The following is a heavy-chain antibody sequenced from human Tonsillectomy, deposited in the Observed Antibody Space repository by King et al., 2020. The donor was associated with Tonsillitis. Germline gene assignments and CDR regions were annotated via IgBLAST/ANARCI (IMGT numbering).Heavy chain of an antibody. CDR2: ISYDVTSK. CDR1: VFTFSSYT. D-gene: IGHD4-23*01. CDR3: ARSPTLTLTPDH. V-gene: IGHV3-30*01. Sequence: VQLVESGGGVVKPGRSLRLSCAASVFTFSSYTKHWVRQAPGKSLEWVAFISYDVTSKYYADSEKGRFTLSIDNSKNTLYLQMNSLRTEDTAVYYCARSPTLTLTPDHWGQGTLVTVSS. J-gene: IGHJ4*02.